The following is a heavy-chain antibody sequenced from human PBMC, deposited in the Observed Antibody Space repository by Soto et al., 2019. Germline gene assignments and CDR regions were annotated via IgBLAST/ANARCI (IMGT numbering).Heavy chain of an antibody. CDR1: GFTFSDHH. J-gene: IGHJ4*01. CDR3: VSVSGSYYYDC. V-gene: IGHV3-72*01. Sequence: SLRLSCAASGFTFSDHHMDWVRQAPGKGLEWVGRSTNRVNSYTTQYAASVKGRFTISRDDSKNSLFLQMDSLKTEDTAVYYCVSVSGSYYYDCWGHGTLVTVS. CDR2: STNRVNSYTT. D-gene: IGHD3-10*01.